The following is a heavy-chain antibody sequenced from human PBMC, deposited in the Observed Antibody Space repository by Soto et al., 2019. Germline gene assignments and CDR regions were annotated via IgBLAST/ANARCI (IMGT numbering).Heavy chain of an antibody. J-gene: IGHJ4*02. Sequence: SETLSLTCTVSGGSISGYYWSWIRQSPGKGLEWIAYIFYSGSTNYNPSLRSRVTISVDTSKNQFSLKVNSVTASDTAVYYCARNSGYDLFFDYWGQGTLVTVSS. D-gene: IGHD5-12*01. CDR1: GGSISGYY. CDR2: IFYSGST. V-gene: IGHV4-59*01. CDR3: ARNSGYDLFFDY.